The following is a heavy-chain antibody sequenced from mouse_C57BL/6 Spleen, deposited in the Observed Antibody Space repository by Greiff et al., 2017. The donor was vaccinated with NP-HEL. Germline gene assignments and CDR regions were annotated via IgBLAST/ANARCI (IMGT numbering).Heavy chain of an antibody. V-gene: IGHV1-4*01. D-gene: IGHD1-2*01. J-gene: IGHJ2*01. Sequence: VKLVESGAELARPGASVKMSCKASGYTFTSYTMHWVKQRPGQGLEWIGYINPSSGYTKYNQKFKDKATLTADKSSSTAYMQLSSLTSEDSAVYYCARWDYGRTLYYFDYWGQGTTLTVSS. CDR1: GYTFTSYT. CDR3: ARWDYGRTLYYFDY. CDR2: INPSSGYT.